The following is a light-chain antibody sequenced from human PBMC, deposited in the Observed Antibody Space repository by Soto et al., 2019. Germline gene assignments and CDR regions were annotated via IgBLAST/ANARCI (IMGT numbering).Light chain of an antibody. CDR3: TSFAPGRIYV. CDR1: CSDISAYDL. Sequence: QPALTQPGSRCRSPGHTITISCSGTCSDISAYDLVSWYQQHPGRAPNLIIYEVSHRFSGLSYRCSGSKSGNTASLTISGLQAEDEGDYYCTSFAPGRIYVFGSGTKVTAL. V-gene: IGLV2-14*03. J-gene: IGLJ1*01. CDR2: EVS.